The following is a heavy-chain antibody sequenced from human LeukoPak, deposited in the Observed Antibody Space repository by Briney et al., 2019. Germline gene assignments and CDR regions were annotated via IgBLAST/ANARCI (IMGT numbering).Heavy chain of an antibody. CDR3: ANLRGYSYGAGDY. D-gene: IGHD5-18*01. J-gene: IGHJ4*02. CDR1: GGSISSSSYY. Sequence: PSETLSLTCTVSGGSISSSSYYWGWVRQPPGKGLEWIGEINHSGSTNYNPSLKSRVTISVDTSKNQFSLKLSSVTAADTAVYYCANLRGYSYGAGDYWGQGTLVTVSS. V-gene: IGHV4-39*07. CDR2: INHSGST.